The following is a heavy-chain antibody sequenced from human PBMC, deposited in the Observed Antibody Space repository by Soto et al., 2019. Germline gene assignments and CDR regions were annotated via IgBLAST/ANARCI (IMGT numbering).Heavy chain of an antibody. CDR3: AKDLDSNLLGY. V-gene: IGHV3-11*01. CDR2: ISSSGSTI. Sequence: GGSLRLSCAASGFTFSDYYMSWIRQAPGKGLEWVSYISSSGSTIYYAGSVKGRFTISRDNAKNSLYLQMNSLRAEDTAVYYCAKDLDSNLLGYWGQGTLVTVSS. D-gene: IGHD2-2*03. CDR1: GFTFSDYY. J-gene: IGHJ4*02.